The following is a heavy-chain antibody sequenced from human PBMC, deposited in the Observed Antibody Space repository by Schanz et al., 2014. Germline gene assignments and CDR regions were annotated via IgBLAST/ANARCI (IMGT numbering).Heavy chain of an antibody. Sequence: QGQLVQSGPEVKEPGASVKVSCEASRYTFNTYGLNWVRQAPGQGPEFMGWISTFRNEDTNSAQRFQGRLTMTTDTSTSTAYMELRSLRSDDTAVYYCARELCSSTTCYVRYDPWGQGTLXTVSS. CDR2: ISTFRNEDT. CDR1: RYTFNTYG. V-gene: IGHV1-18*01. J-gene: IGHJ5*02. D-gene: IGHD2-2*01. CDR3: ARELCSSTTCYVRYDP.